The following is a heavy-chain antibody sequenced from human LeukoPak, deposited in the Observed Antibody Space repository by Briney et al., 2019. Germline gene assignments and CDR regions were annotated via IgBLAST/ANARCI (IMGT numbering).Heavy chain of an antibody. CDR1: GFIFSSYA. Sequence: QAGGSLRLSCSASGFIFSSYAVHWVRQAPGKGLEYVSAISSNGDNTYYADSVKGRFTMSRDNSKNTLYLQMSSLRAEDTAIYYCVMAGATTPAWGFGYWGQGTLVTVSS. CDR2: ISSNGDNT. D-gene: IGHD1-26*01. J-gene: IGHJ4*02. V-gene: IGHV3-64D*06. CDR3: VMAGATTPAWGFGY.